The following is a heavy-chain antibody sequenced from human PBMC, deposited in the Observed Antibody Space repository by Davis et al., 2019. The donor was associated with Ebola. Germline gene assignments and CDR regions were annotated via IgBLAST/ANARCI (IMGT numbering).Heavy chain of an antibody. CDR2: ISWNSGSI. Sequence: SLKISCAASGFTFSSYAMHWVRQAPGKGLEWVSGISWNSGSIGYADSVKGRFTISRDNAKNSLYLQMNSLRAEDTALYYCAKDSRGYSYGNTFDYWGQGTLVTASS. CDR3: AKDSRGYSYGNTFDY. CDR1: GFTFSSYA. D-gene: IGHD5-18*01. V-gene: IGHV3-9*01. J-gene: IGHJ4*02.